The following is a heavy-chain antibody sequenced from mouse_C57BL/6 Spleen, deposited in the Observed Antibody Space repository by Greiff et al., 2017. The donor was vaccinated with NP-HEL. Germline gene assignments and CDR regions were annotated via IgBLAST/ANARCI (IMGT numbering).Heavy chain of an antibody. CDR3: ARGDDGRYWYFDV. Sequence: QVQLQQPGAELVRPGTSVKLSCKASGYTFTSYWMHWVKQRPGQGLEWIGVIDPSDSYTNYNQKFKGKATLTVDTSSSTAYMQLSSLTSEDSAVYYCARGDDGRYWYFDVWGTGTTVTVSS. CDR1: GYTFTSYW. J-gene: IGHJ1*03. V-gene: IGHV1-59*01. D-gene: IGHD2-3*01. CDR2: IDPSDSYT.